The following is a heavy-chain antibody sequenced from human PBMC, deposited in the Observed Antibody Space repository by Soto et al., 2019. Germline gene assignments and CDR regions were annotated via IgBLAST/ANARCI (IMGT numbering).Heavy chain of an antibody. CDR2: IDNDGTNT. Sequence: EVQLVESGGGLVQPGGSLRLSCTASGFTFSSSWMHWVRQVPGKGLVCVSRIDNDGTNTMYADSVKGRFTISRDNAKNTLYLQMNSLRAEDTAVYYCVRDAWGVHHWGQGTLVTVSS. CDR3: VRDAWGVHH. V-gene: IGHV3-74*03. D-gene: IGHD3-10*01. CDR1: GFTFSSSW. J-gene: IGHJ1*01.